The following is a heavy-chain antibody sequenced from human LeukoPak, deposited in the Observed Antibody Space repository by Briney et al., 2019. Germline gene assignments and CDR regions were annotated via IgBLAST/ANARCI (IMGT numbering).Heavy chain of an antibody. V-gene: IGHV3-7*01. Sequence: GGSLRLSCAASGFTFSNYGLTWVRQAPGQGLELVANIKQDGSEKNYVDSVKGRFTLHRDNAKTSLYLQMNSLTAEDTAVYYCARDPQIAYWGQGTLVTVSS. J-gene: IGHJ4*02. CDR2: IKQDGSEK. CDR1: GFTFSNYG. CDR3: ARDPQIAY.